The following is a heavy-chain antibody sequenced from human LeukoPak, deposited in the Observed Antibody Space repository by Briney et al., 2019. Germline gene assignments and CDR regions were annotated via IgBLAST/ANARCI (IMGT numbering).Heavy chain of an antibody. D-gene: IGHD2-21*02. CDR1: GFTFSSYS. Sequence: GGSLRLSCAASGFTFSSYSMNWVRQAPGKGLEWVSSISSSSKYIYDADSVKGRFTVSRDNAKNSLYLQMNSLRAEDTAVYYCARDYLYCGGDCFVDNWGQGTLVTVSS. CDR3: ARDYLYCGGDCFVDN. J-gene: IGHJ4*02. CDR2: ISSSSKYI. V-gene: IGHV3-21*01.